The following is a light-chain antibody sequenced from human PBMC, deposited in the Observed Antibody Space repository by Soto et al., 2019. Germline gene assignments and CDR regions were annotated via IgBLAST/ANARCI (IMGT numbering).Light chain of an antibody. CDR2: DAS. CDR1: QYIISN. V-gene: IGKV3-11*01. Sequence: GERATLSCRASQYIISNLAWYQQKPGQTPRLLIYDASNRAAGIPARFSGSGSGTDFTLTISSLEPEDFAVYYCQQRSNWPLTFGGGTKVDIK. CDR3: QQRSNWPLT. J-gene: IGKJ4*01.